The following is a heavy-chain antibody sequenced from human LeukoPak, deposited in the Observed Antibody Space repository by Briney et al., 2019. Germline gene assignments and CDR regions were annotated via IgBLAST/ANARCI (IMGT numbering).Heavy chain of an antibody. V-gene: IGHV4-34*01. CDR2: INHSGST. CDR1: GFNFSSYW. J-gene: IGHJ4*02. CDR3: ARQIVVVVAAPTSYHFDY. Sequence: GSLRLSCVASGFNFSSYWMTWVRQPPGKGLEWIGEINHSGSTNYNPSLKSRVTISVDTSKNQFSLKLSSVTAADTAVYYCARQIVVVVAAPTSYHFDYWGQGTLVTVSS. D-gene: IGHD2-15*01.